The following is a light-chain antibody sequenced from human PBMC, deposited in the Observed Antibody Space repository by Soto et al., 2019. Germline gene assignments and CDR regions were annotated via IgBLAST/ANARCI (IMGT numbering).Light chain of an antibody. CDR1: QSVSSSY. Sequence: EIVLTQSPGTLSLSPGERATLSCRASQSVSSSYLAWYQQKPGQAPRLLIYGASSRATGIPDRFSGSGSGTDFTLTISRLEPEDFAVYYCQQRSYWITFGQGTRLEIK. CDR3: QQRSYWIT. V-gene: IGKV3D-20*02. CDR2: GAS. J-gene: IGKJ5*01.